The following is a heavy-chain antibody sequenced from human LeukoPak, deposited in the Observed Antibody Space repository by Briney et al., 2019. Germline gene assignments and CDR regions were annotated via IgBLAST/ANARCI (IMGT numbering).Heavy chain of an antibody. CDR1: GFTVSDAC. V-gene: IGHV3-15*07. Sequence: GGSLRLSCAAYGFTVSDACMNWVRQAPGKGLEWVGCIKSKTDGGTTDYAAPVKGRFTISRDDSKNTLFLQMNSLKTEDTAVYYCTHYTVTTSFDYWGQGTLVTVSS. D-gene: IGHD4-11*01. J-gene: IGHJ4*02. CDR3: THYTVTTSFDY. CDR2: IKSKTDGGTT.